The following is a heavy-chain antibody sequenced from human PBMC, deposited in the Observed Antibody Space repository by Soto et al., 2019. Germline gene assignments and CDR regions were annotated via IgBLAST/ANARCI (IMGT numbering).Heavy chain of an antibody. CDR2: IIPMFGTA. J-gene: IGHJ1*01. CDR1: GGTFSSHV. CDR3: ARGPRDCSGGTCFPLPTAEYFRH. V-gene: IGHV1-69*13. Sequence: AASVKVSCKASGGTFSSHVFTWVRQAPGQGLEWMGGIIPMFGTANHAQKFQGRVTLIADESTSTAYLELSSLRSEDTAVYYCARGPRDCSGGTCFPLPTAEYFRHWGQGTLVTVSS. D-gene: IGHD2-15*01.